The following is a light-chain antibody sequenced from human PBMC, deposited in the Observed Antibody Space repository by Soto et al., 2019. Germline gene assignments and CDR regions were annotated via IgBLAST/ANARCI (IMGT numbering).Light chain of an antibody. Sequence: DIVMTQSPATLSVSPGERATLSCRASHNINTNLAWYQQKPGQAPRLLVYGAFTRAPGIPARFSGSGSGTEFALTITSLQSEDFAVYYCQQYNNWPPITFGQGTRLEIK. V-gene: IGKV3-15*01. CDR1: HNINTN. CDR2: GAF. CDR3: QQYNNWPPIT. J-gene: IGKJ5*01.